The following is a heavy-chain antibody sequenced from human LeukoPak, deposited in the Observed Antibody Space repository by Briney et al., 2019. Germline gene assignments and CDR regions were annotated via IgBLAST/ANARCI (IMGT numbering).Heavy chain of an antibody. CDR2: INHSGST. Sequence: SETLSLTCAVYGGSFSGYYWSWIRQPPGKGLEWIGEINHSGSTNYNPSLKSRVTISVDTSENQFSLKLSSVTAADTAVYYCATISSLVIYWGQGTLVTVSS. J-gene: IGHJ4*02. D-gene: IGHD3-9*01. CDR1: GGSFSGYY. V-gene: IGHV4-34*01. CDR3: ATISSLVIY.